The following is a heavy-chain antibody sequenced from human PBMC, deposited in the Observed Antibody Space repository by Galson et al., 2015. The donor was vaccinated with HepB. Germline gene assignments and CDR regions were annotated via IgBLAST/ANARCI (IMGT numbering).Heavy chain of an antibody. J-gene: IGHJ2*01. CDR3: AKARDSWYFDL. D-gene: IGHD2-21*02. Sequence: SLRLSCAASGFTFSSYGMHWVRQAPGKGLEWVAVISYDGSNKYYADSVKGRFTISRDNSKNTLYLQMNSLRAEDTAVYYCAKARDSWYFDLWGRGTLVTVSS. V-gene: IGHV3-30*18. CDR1: GFTFSSYG. CDR2: ISYDGSNK.